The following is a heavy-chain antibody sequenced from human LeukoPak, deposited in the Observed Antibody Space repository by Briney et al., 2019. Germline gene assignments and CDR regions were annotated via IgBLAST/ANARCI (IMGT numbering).Heavy chain of an antibody. J-gene: IGHJ4*02. CDR2: IKQDGSEK. D-gene: IGHD6-13*01. CDR3: AHHSYSSSWYGH. CDR1: GFTFSSYE. Sequence: GGSLRLSCAASGFTFSSYEMNWVRQAPGKGLEWVANIKQDGSEKYYADSVKGRFTISRDNAKNSLYLQMNSLRAEDTAVYYCAHHSYSSSWYGHWGQGTLVTVSS. V-gene: IGHV3-7*01.